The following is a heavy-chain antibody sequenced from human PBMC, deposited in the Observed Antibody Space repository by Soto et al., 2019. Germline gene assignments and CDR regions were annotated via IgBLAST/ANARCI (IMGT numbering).Heavy chain of an antibody. CDR3: ARGLDSPDNFDY. V-gene: IGHV1-18*01. D-gene: IGHD2-2*03. Sequence: GASVKVSCKASGYTFTSYGISWVRQAPGQGLEWMGWISAYNGNTNYAQKLQGRVTMTTDESTSTAYMELSSLRSEDTAVYYCARGLDSPDNFDYWGQGTLVTVSS. CDR2: ISAYNGNT. CDR1: GYTFTSYG. J-gene: IGHJ4*02.